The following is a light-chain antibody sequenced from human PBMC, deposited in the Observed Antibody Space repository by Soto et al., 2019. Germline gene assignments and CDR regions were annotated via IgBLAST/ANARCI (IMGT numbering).Light chain of an antibody. CDR1: QDISNY. V-gene: IGKV1-33*01. Sequence: DIQMTQSPSSLSASVGDRVTITCQASQDISNYLNWYQQKPGKAPKLLIFDASNVETGVPSRFRGSGSGTDFICTVHSLQPEGAETYYCQQYEDLPLTSGGGTKVGIK. CDR3: QQYEDLPLT. CDR2: DAS. J-gene: IGKJ4*01.